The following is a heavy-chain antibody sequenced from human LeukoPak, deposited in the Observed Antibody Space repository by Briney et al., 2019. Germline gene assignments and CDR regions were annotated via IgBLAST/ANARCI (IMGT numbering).Heavy chain of an antibody. CDR1: GFTFDDYA. D-gene: IGHD3-9*01. CDR2: ISWNSGSI. J-gene: IGHJ4*02. Sequence: GRSLRLSCAASGFTFDDYAMHWVRQAPGKGLGWVSGISWNSGSIGYADSVKGRFTISRDNAKNSLYLQMNSLRAEDTALYYCACYDILTGHSRWGQGTLVTVSS. CDR3: ACYDILTGHSR. V-gene: IGHV3-9*01.